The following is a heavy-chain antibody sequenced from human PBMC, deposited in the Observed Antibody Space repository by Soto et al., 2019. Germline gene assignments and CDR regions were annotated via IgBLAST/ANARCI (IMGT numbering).Heavy chain of an antibody. CDR1: GGSISSYY. V-gene: IGHV4-59*01. CDR3: ARGGYLVGGGGDYYYYYGMDV. D-gene: IGHD3-16*01. J-gene: IGHJ6*02. Sequence: SETLSLTCTVSGGSISSYYWSWIRQPPGKGLEWIGYIYYSGSTNYNPSLKSRVTISVDTSKNQFSLKLSSVTAADTAVYYCARGGYLVGGGGDYYYYYGMDVWGQGTTVTVSS. CDR2: IYYSGST.